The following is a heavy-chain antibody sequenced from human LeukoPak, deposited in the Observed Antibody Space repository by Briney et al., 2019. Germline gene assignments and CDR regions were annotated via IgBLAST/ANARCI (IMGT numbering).Heavy chain of an antibody. Sequence: GGSLRLSCVASGFTFSTYWMSWVRQAPGKGLEWVANLKYDGSDKYYVDSVKGRFTISRDNSKNTLYLQMNSLRAEDTAVYWCAKDGGISTGYYYGVDVWGKGTTVTVSS. CDR3: AKDGGISTGYYYGVDV. CDR2: LKYDGSDK. J-gene: IGHJ6*04. D-gene: IGHD3-16*01. V-gene: IGHV3-7*01. CDR1: GFTFSTYW.